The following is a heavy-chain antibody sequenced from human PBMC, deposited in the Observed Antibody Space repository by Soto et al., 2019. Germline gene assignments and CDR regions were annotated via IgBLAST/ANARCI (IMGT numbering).Heavy chain of an antibody. J-gene: IGHJ6*02. V-gene: IGHV3-30*18. CDR2: ISYDGSNK. CDR1: GFTFSSYG. Sequence: GRSLRLSCAASGFTFSSYGMHWVPQGPGKGLEWVAVISYDGSNKYYADSVKGRFTISRDNSKNTLYLKMNSLRAEDTAVYYCAKEPSQSSSWSGMDVWGQGTTVTVSS. CDR3: AKEPSQSSSWSGMDV. D-gene: IGHD6-13*01.